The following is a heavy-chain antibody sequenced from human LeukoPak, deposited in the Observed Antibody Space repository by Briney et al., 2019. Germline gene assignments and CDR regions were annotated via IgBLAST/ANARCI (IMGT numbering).Heavy chain of an antibody. J-gene: IGHJ4*02. CDR3: AKDLIEYWGSGWPIDY. CDR1: GFTFSSYA. CDR2: ISGSGGST. V-gene: IGHV3-23*01. Sequence: GGSLRLSCAASGFTFSSYAMSWVRQAPGKRLEWVSAISGSGGSTYYADSVKGRFTISRDNSKNTLYLQMNSLRAEDTAVYYCAKDLIEYWGSGWPIDYWGQGSLVTVSS. D-gene: IGHD6-19*01.